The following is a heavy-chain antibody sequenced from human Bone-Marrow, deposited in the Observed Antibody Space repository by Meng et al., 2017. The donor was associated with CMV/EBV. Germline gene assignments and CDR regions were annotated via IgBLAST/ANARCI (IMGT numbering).Heavy chain of an antibody. V-gene: IGHV3-30*02. J-gene: IGHJ3*02. Sequence: GGSLRLSCAASGFTFSSYGMHWVRQAPGKGLEWVAFIRYDGSNKYYADSVKGRFTISRDNSKNSLYLQMNSLRAEDTAVYYCARPAYSGYGYNDAFDIWGQGTMVTVSS. CDR1: GFTFSSYG. D-gene: IGHD5-18*01. CDR2: IRYDGSNK. CDR3: ARPAYSGYGYNDAFDI.